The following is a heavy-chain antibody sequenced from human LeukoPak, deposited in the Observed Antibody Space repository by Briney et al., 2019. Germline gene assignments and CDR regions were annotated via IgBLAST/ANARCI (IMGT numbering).Heavy chain of an antibody. J-gene: IGHJ4*02. Sequence: SETLSLTCTASGVSISSYYWSWIRQPPGKGLEWIGYIYYSGSTNYNPSLKSRVTISVDTSKNQFSLKLSSVTAADTAVYYCATGRAAAAIEGGYYFDYWGQGTLVTVSS. V-gene: IGHV4-59*01. CDR3: ATGRAAAAIEGGYYFDY. D-gene: IGHD6-13*01. CDR2: IYYSGST. CDR1: GVSISSYY.